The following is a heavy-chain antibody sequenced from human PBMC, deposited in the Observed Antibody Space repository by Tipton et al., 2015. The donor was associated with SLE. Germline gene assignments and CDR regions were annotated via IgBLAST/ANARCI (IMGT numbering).Heavy chain of an antibody. D-gene: IGHD6-13*01. CDR1: GFTFSSYS. J-gene: IGHJ4*02. V-gene: IGHV3-48*01. CDR3: ARTYAARPPMQQLGFQYYFDY. Sequence: GSLRLSCAASGFTFSSYSMNWVRQAPGKGLEWVSYISSSSSTIYYADSVKGRFTISRDNAKNSLYLQMNSLRAEDTAVYYCARTYAARPPMQQLGFQYYFDYWGQGTLVTVSS. CDR2: ISSSSSTI.